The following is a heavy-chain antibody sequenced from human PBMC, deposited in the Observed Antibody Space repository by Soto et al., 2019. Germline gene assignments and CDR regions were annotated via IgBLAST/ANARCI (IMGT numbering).Heavy chain of an antibody. CDR1: GFTFSTYE. Sequence: GGSLRLSCAASGFTFSTYEMNWVRQAPGKGLEWVSYITESGTTIYYADSVKGRFTISRDNAKNSLYLQMNSLRAEDTAVYYCARDYNHSSDRRNRFDYWGQGTLVTVSS. D-gene: IGHD3-22*01. CDR3: ARDYNHSSDRRNRFDY. J-gene: IGHJ4*02. CDR2: ITESGTTI. V-gene: IGHV3-48*03.